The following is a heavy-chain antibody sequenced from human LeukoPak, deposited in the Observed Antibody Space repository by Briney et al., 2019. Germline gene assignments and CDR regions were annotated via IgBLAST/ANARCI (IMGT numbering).Heavy chain of an antibody. V-gene: IGHV3-7*01. CDR2: IKQDGSTK. Sequence: PGGSLRLSCAASGFTFSSYGMSWVRQAPGKGLEWVATIKQDGSTKYYVDSVKGRFTISRDNANTSLYLQMNSLRAEDTAVYYCARDGVGYYDILTGSHYGMDVWGQGTTVTVSS. CDR1: GFTFSSYG. D-gene: IGHD3-9*01. CDR3: ARDGVGYYDILTGSHYGMDV. J-gene: IGHJ6*02.